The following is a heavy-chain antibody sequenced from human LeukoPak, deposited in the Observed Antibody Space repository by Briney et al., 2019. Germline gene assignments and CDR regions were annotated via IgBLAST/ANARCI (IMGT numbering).Heavy chain of an antibody. J-gene: IGHJ3*02. Sequence: PSETLSLTCTVSGGSISSYYWSWIRQPAGKGLEWIGRIYTSGSTNYNPSLKSRVTMSVDTSKNQFSLKLSSVTAADTAVYYCARDATRWYYYDSSPSGAFDIWGQGTMVTVSS. CDR1: GGSISSYY. CDR2: IYTSGST. CDR3: ARDATRWYYYDSSPSGAFDI. V-gene: IGHV4-4*07. D-gene: IGHD3-22*01.